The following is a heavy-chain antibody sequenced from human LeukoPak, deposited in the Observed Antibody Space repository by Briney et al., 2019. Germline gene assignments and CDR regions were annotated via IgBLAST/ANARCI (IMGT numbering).Heavy chain of an antibody. CDR3: ARGLGGPFDY. D-gene: IGHD3-10*01. V-gene: IGHV4-34*01. CDR1: GGSFSGYY. Sequence: SETLSLTCAVYGGSFSGYYWSWIRQPPGKGLEWIGEINHSGSTNYNPSLKSRVTIAVDPSKNQFSLKLSSVTAADTAVYYCARGLGGPFDYWGQGTLVTVSS. CDR2: INHSGST. J-gene: IGHJ4*02.